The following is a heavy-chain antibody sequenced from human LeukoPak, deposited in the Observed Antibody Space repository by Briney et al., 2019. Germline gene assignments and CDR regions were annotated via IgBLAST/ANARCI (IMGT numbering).Heavy chain of an antibody. CDR3: ARDTIFGVVPFTD. V-gene: IGHV1-18*01. Sequence: ASVKVSCKASGYTFTSYGISWVRLAPGQGLEWMGWISAYNGNTNYTQKLQGRVTMTTDTSTSTAYMELRSLRSDDTAVYYCARDTIFGVVPFTDWGQGTLVTVSS. CDR2: ISAYNGNT. CDR1: GYTFTSYG. J-gene: IGHJ4*02. D-gene: IGHD3-3*01.